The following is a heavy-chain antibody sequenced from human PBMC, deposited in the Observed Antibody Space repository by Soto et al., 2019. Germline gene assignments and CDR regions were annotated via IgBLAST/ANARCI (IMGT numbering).Heavy chain of an antibody. V-gene: IGHV1-69*12. CDR1: GGTFSSYT. Sequence: QVQLVQSGAEVKKPGSSVTVSCKASGGTFSSYTISWVRQAPGQGLEWMGGIIPIFGRANNAQKFQGRGTITADESTSTAYMELSSLRSEDTAVYYCARGIPRWLQLGYFGTWGRGTLVTVSS. CDR2: IIPIFGRA. J-gene: IGHJ2*01. CDR3: ARGIPRWLQLGYFGT. D-gene: IGHD5-12*01.